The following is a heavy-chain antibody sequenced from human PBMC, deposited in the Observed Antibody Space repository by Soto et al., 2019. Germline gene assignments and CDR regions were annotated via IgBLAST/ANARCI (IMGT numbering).Heavy chain of an antibody. CDR2: TSAYNGNT. D-gene: IGHD5-18*01. V-gene: IGHV1-18*01. Sequence: QVQLVQSGAEVKKPGASVKVSCKASGYTFTSYGISWVRQAPGQGLEWMGWTSAYNGNTNYAQKLQGRVTMTTDTSTSTAYMELRSLRSDDTAVYYCARAPYLVDTAMASFGMDVWGQGTTVTVSS. CDR1: GYTFTSYG. J-gene: IGHJ6*02. CDR3: ARAPYLVDTAMASFGMDV.